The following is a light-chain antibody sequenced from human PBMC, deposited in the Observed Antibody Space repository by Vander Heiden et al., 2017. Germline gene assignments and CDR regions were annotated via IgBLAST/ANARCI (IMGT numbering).Light chain of an antibody. CDR1: SLRSYY. V-gene: IGLV3-19*01. CDR3: NSRDSSGNQYV. CDR2: GKN. J-gene: IGLJ1*01. Sequence: SDLTQYPAVSVALGQTVRITCQGDSLRSYYASWYQQKPGQAPVLVIYGKNNRPSGIPDRFSGSSSGNTASLTITGAQAEDEADYYCNSRDSSGNQYVFGTGTKVTVL.